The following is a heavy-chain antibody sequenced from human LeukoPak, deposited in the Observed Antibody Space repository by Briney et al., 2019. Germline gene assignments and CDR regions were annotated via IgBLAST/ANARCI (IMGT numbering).Heavy chain of an antibody. J-gene: IGHJ3*01. CDR2: IYYGGST. D-gene: IGHD3-22*01. Sequence: PSETLSLTCTVSGGSVSSTHYWGWIRQPPGKGLEWIGSIYYGGSTYYNASLRSRVTTSVDTSKNQCSLKLSSVTAADTAVYYCAKSTYYYDTFVNAFDFWGQGTVVTVSS. CDR1: GGSVSSTHY. V-gene: IGHV4-39*07. CDR3: AKSTYYYDTFVNAFDF.